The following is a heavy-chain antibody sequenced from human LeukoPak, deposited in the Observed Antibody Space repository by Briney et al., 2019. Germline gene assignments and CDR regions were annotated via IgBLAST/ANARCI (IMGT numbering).Heavy chain of an antibody. CDR2: ISSRGST. D-gene: IGHD3-9*01. J-gene: IGHJ4*02. Sequence: PSETLSLTCTVSGASIDSGRYYWGWIRQPPGKGLEWIGYISSRGSTNYNPSLKSRLSISVDTPKNQFSLRLSSVTAADTAVYYCARQSNLNYFDYWGQGTLVTVSS. CDR1: GASIDSGRYY. V-gene: IGHV4-31*03. CDR3: ARQSNLNYFDY.